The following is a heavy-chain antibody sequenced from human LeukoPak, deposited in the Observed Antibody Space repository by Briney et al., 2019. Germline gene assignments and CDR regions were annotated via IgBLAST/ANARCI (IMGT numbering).Heavy chain of an antibody. Sequence: GESLKISCKGSGYSFTSYWIGWVRQMPGKGLEWMGIIYPGDSDTRYSPSFQGQVTISADKSISTAYLQWSSLKAPDTAMYYCARMGLRDLPTMDVWGQGTTVTVSS. CDR3: ARMGLRDLPTMDV. V-gene: IGHV5-51*01. D-gene: IGHD3-10*01. CDR1: GYSFTSYW. CDR2: IYPGDSDT. J-gene: IGHJ6*02.